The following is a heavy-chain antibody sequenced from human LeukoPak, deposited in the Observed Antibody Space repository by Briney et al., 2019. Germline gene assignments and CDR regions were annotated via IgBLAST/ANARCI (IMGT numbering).Heavy chain of an antibody. CDR1: GFTFSSYG. D-gene: IGHD2-2*01. V-gene: IGHV3-30*02. CDR3: AKVGHRVVVVPAAIYAFDI. Sequence: GGSLRLSCAASGFTFSSYGMHWVRQAPGKGLEWVAFIRYDGSNKYYADSVKGRFTISRDNSKNTLYLQMNSLSAEDTAVYYCAKVGHRVVVVPAAIYAFDIWGQGTMFTVSS. J-gene: IGHJ3*02. CDR2: IRYDGSNK.